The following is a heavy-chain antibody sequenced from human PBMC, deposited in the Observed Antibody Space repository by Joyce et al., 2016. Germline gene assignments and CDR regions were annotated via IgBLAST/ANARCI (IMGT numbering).Heavy chain of an antibody. D-gene: IGHD5-24*01. CDR2: ISSSSSYI. Sequence: EVQLVESGGGLVKPGGSLRLSCAASGFTFSSYSMHWVRQAPGKGLEWVSSISSSSSYIYYADSVKGRFTISRDNAKNSLYLQMNSLRAEDTAVYYCARVGNKREYFDYWGQGTLVTVSS. J-gene: IGHJ4*02. CDR3: ARVGNKREYFDY. CDR1: GFTFSSYS. V-gene: IGHV3-21*01.